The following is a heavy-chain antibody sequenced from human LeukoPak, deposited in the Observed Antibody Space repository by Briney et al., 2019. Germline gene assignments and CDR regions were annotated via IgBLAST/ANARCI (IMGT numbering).Heavy chain of an antibody. CDR3: ARSSPGPYTVGDY. Sequence: ASVKVSCKASGYTFTSYDINWVRQATGQGLEWMGWMNPNSGNTGYAQKFQGRVTMTRNTSISTAYMELSRLRSDDTAVYYCARSSPGPYTVGDYWGQGTLVTVSS. J-gene: IGHJ4*02. V-gene: IGHV1-8*01. D-gene: IGHD4-23*01. CDR1: GYTFTSYD. CDR2: MNPNSGNT.